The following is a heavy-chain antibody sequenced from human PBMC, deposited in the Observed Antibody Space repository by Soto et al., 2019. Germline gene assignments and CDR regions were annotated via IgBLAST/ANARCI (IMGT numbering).Heavy chain of an antibody. V-gene: IGHV3-23*01. CDR2: ISGSGGST. D-gene: IGHD6-13*01. CDR3: AKESSSWPNYVDD. J-gene: IGHJ4*02. CDR1: GFTLRSYA. Sequence: EVQVLESGGGLVQPGGSLRLSCAASGFTLRSYAMSWVRQAPGKGLEWVSAISGSGGSTYYADSVKGRFTISRDNSKNTRYLQMNGLRAEQTAVYYCAKESSSWPNYVDDGCQGTLVTVSS.